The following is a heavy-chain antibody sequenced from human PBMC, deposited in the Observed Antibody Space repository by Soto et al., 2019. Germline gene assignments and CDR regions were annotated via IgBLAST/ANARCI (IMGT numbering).Heavy chain of an antibody. CDR3: ARALVGATKFDY. CDR2: IYHSGST. D-gene: IGHD1-26*01. V-gene: IGHV4-4*02. Sequence: PSETLSLTCAVSGGSISSSNWWSWVRQPPGKGLEWIGEIYHSGSTNYNPSLKSRVTISVDKSKNQFSLKLSSVTAADTAVYYCARALVGATKFDYWGQGTLVTSPQ. CDR1: GGSISSSNW. J-gene: IGHJ4*02.